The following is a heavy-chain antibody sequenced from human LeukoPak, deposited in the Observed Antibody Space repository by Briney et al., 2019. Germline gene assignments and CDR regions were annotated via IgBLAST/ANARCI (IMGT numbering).Heavy chain of an antibody. CDR3: ARRGFDGYSTFDAFDI. J-gene: IGHJ3*02. V-gene: IGHV1-46*01. Sequence: ASVKVSCKASGYTFTSYYMHWVRQAPGQGLEWMGIINPSGGSTSYAQKFQGRVTMTRDTSTSTAYMELRSLRSDDTAVYYCARRGFDGYSTFDAFDIWGQGTMVTVSS. D-gene: IGHD5-24*01. CDR1: GYTFTSYY. CDR2: INPSGGST.